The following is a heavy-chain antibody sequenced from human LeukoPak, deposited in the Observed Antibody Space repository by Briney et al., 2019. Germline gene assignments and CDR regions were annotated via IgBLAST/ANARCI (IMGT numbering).Heavy chain of an antibody. J-gene: IGHJ4*02. CDR2: IYYSGIT. CDR1: GGSISSSSYY. V-gene: IGHV4-39*01. CDR3: ASYGSGSYYPPNFLDY. D-gene: IGHD3-10*01. Sequence: SETLSLTCTVSGGSISSSSYYWGWIRQPPGKGLEWIGTIYYSGITYYNPSLKRRVTISVDTSRNQFSLKLSSVTAADTAVYYCASYGSGSYYPPNFLDYWGQGTLVTVSS.